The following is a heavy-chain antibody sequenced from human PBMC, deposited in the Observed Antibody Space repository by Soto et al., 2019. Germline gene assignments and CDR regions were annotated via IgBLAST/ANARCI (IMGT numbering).Heavy chain of an antibody. Sequence: QVQLVQSGAEVKKPGASVKVSCKASGYTFTSYAMHWVRQAPGQRLEWMGWINAGNGNTKYSQKFQGRVTITRDTSASTAYMELSSLRSEDTAVYYCALNQRISNWFEPWGQGTLVTVSS. V-gene: IGHV1-3*01. J-gene: IGHJ5*02. CDR1: GYTFTSYA. CDR2: INAGNGNT. CDR3: ALNQRISNWFEP. D-gene: IGHD2-15*01.